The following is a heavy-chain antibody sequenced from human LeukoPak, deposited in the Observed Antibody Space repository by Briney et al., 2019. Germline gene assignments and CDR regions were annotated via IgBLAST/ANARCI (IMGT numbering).Heavy chain of an antibody. V-gene: IGHV3-73*01. J-gene: IGHJ4*02. CDR1: GFTFSGSA. D-gene: IGHD3-22*01. CDR2: IRSKANSYAT. CDR3: TSSYYDGSGYYYFGY. Sequence: GGSLRLSCAASGFTFSGSAMHWVRQASGKGLEWVGRIRSKANSYATAYAASVKGRFTISRDDSKNTAYLQMNSLKTEDTAVYYCTSSYYDGSGYYYFGYWGQGTLVTVSS.